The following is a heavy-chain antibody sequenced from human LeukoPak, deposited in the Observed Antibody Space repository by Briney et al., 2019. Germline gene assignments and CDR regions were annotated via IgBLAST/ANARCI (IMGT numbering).Heavy chain of an antibody. CDR3: ATWGSTGLGFDP. CDR2: INHSGST. CDR1: GGSFSGYY. V-gene: IGHV4-34*01. D-gene: IGHD6-13*01. J-gene: IGHJ5*02. Sequence: SETLSLTCAVYGGSFSGYYWSWSRQPPGKGLEWIGEINHSGSTKYNPSLKSRVTISVDTSKNQFSLKLSSVTAADTAVYYCATWGSTGLGFDPWGQGTLVTVSS.